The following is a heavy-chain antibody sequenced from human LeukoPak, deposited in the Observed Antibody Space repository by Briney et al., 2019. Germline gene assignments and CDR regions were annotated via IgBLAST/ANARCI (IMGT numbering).Heavy chain of an antibody. V-gene: IGHV3-74*01. D-gene: IGHD2-2*02. CDR3: ARVSGGGYCSSTSCYSWFDP. CDR2: INSDGSCA. J-gene: IGHJ5*02. CDR1: GFTFSSYW. Sequence: GGSLRLSCAASGFTFSSYWMYWVRQAPGKGLVWVSRINSDGSCATYADSVKGRFTISRDNAKNTLYLQMNSLRAEDTAVYYCARVSGGGYCSSTSCYSWFDPWGQGTLVTVSS.